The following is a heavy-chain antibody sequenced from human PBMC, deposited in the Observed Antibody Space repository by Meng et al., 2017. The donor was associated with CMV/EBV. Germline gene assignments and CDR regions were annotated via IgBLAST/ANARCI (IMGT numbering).Heavy chain of an antibody. Sequence: SVKVSCKASGGTFSSYAISWVRQAPGQGLEWMGGIIPIFGTANYAQKFQGRVTITTDESTRTAYMELSSLRSEDTAVYYCASGPERWYQPRRNWFDPWGQGTLVTVSS. CDR2: IIPIFGTA. V-gene: IGHV1-69*05. CDR1: GGTFSSYA. CDR3: ASGPERWYQPRRNWFDP. D-gene: IGHD2-2*01. J-gene: IGHJ5*02.